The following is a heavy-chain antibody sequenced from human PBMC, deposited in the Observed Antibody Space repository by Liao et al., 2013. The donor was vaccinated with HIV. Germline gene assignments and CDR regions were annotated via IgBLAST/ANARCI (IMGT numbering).Heavy chain of an antibody. D-gene: IGHD3-3*01. CDR3: AARITISGVAIPHALDV. CDR2: MYTSGNT. Sequence: QVQLQESGPGLVKPSETLSLTCTVSGGSITSYYWNWIRQSAGRGLEWIGRMYTSGNTNYNPSLKGRVTMSVDTSKNQFSLKLTSVTAADTAVYYCAARITISGVAIPHALDVWGQGTMVAVSS. V-gene: IGHV4-4*07. CDR1: GGSITSYY. J-gene: IGHJ3*01.